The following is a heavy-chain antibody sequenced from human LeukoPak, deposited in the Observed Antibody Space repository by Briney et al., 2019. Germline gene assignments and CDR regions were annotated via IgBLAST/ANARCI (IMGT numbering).Heavy chain of an antibody. CDR3: ASQSYYDFWSGYDAFDI. D-gene: IGHD3-3*01. CDR2: IYYSGST. Sequence: PSETLSLTCTVSGGSISSSSYYWGWIRQPPGKGLEWIGSIYYSGSTYYNPSLKSRVTISVDTSKNQFSLKLSSVTAADTAVYYCASQSYYDFWSGYDAFDIWGQGTMVTVSS. CDR1: GGSISSSSYY. V-gene: IGHV4-39*01. J-gene: IGHJ3*02.